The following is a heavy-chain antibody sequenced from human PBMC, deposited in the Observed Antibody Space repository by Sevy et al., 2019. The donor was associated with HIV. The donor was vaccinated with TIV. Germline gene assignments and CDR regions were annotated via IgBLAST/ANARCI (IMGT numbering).Heavy chain of an antibody. D-gene: IGHD2-2*01. Sequence: ASVKVSCKVSGYTLTELSMHWVRQAPGKGLEWMGGFDPEDGETIDAQKFQGRVTMTEDTSTDTAYMELSSLRSEDTAVYYCATAHPRYCTSTSCYEDGWFDPWGQGTLVTVSS. CDR3: ATAHPRYCTSTSCYEDGWFDP. CDR2: FDPEDGET. J-gene: IGHJ5*02. CDR1: GYTLTELS. V-gene: IGHV1-24*01.